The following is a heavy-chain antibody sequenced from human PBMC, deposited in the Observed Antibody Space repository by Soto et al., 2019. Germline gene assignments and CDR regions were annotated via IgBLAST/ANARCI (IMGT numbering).Heavy chain of an antibody. V-gene: IGHV3-30*18. CDR1: GFTFSSYG. CDR2: ISYDGSNK. D-gene: IGHD5-18*01. CDR3: AKDVRGYSYGYRDY. J-gene: IGHJ4*02. Sequence: QVQLVESGGGVVQPGRSLRLSCAASGFTFSSYGMHWVRQAPGKGLEWVEVISYDGSNKYYADSVKGRFTITRDNSKNTLYLKLNSLRAKDTDVYYCAKDVRGYSYGYRDYWGQGIMVTVSS.